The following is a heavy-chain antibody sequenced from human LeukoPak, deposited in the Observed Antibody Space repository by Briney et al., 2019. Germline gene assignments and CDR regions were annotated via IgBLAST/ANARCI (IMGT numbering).Heavy chain of an antibody. CDR2: VSGNGGST. D-gene: IGHD1-26*01. CDR3: AKTLSGPTDFFDY. CDR1: GFTFSNYA. J-gene: IGHJ4*02. V-gene: IGHV3-23*01. Sequence: SGGSLRLSCAASGFTFSNYAMRWVRQSPGKGLEWVSVVSGNGGSTYNADSVKGRFSISRDNSKNTLSLQMNSLRAEDTAVYYCAKTLSGPTDFFDYWGQGTLVTVSS.